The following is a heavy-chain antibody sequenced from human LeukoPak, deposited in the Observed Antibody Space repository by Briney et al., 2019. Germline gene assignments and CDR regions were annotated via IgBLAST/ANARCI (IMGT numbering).Heavy chain of an antibody. V-gene: IGHV3-23*01. CDR3: AKDYYDSSIFSAPHLFAC. CDR1: GFTFSSHA. J-gene: IGHJ4*02. Sequence: GGSLRLSCAASGFTFSSHAMTWVRQASGKGLEWVSSIRGSGGNTYYADSVKGRFTISRDNFQNTLYLQMNSLRAEDTAVYYCAKDYYDSSIFSAPHLFACWGQGTLVTVSS. CDR2: IRGSGGNT. D-gene: IGHD3-22*01.